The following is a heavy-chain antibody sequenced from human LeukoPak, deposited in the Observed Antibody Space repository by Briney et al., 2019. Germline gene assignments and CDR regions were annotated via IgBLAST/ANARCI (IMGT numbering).Heavy chain of an antibody. CDR3: ARGGGLDV. CDR1: GFTFSSYW. D-gene: IGHD3-16*01. J-gene: IGHJ6*02. CDR2: IKLDGSER. V-gene: IGHV3-7*03. Sequence: GGSLRLSCAASGFTFSSYWMSWVRQAPGKGLEWVANIKLDGSERYYVDSVKGRFTISRDNAKNSLYLQMSNLRAEDTAVYFCARGGGLDVWGQGATVTVSS.